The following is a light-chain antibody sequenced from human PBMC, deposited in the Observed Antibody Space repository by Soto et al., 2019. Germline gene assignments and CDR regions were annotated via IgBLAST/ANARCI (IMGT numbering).Light chain of an antibody. CDR2: DAS. V-gene: IGKV3-11*01. J-gene: IGKJ3*01. CDR3: QQYNTWPPT. Sequence: EIVLTQSPATLSLSPGERATLSCRASQSINRHLAWYRQKPGQAPRLLIYDASNRATGIPARFSGSGSGTDFTLTISSLEPEDFGVYWCQQYNTWPPTFGPGTTVDIK. CDR1: QSINRH.